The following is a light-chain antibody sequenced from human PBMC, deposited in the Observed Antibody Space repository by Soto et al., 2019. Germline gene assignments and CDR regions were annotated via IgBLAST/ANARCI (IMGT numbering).Light chain of an antibody. Sequence: EIVFTQSPATLSLSPVESATLSCRATRSVSSYLAWYQQKAGQAPRLLIYDASSRPTDIPARFSGSGSGTDFTLTISSLEPEDFALYYCQQRSNWPITFGQGTRLEIK. V-gene: IGKV3-11*01. CDR3: QQRSNWPIT. CDR2: DAS. J-gene: IGKJ5*01. CDR1: RSVSSY.